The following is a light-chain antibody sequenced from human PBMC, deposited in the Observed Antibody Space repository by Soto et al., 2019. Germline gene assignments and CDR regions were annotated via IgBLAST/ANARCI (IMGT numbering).Light chain of an antibody. CDR2: GAS. V-gene: IGKV3-20*01. J-gene: IGKJ1*01. Sequence: EIVLTQSPGTLSLSPGERATLSCRASQSVSSYLAWYQQKPGQAPRLLIYGASSRATGIPDRFNGSGSGTDFTLTISRLEPEDFAVYYCQQYGRPSRTFGQGTKVEIK. CDR3: QQYGRPSRT. CDR1: QSVSSY.